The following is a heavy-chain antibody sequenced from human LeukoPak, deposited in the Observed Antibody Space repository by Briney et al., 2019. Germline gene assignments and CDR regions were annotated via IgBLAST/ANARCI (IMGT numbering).Heavy chain of an antibody. J-gene: IGHJ4*02. CDR1: GFTFSNYW. D-gene: IGHD4-17*01. V-gene: IGHV3-74*01. CDR2: INSDGSST. Sequence: PGRSLRLSCAASGFTFSNYWMHWVRQASGKELVWVSRINSDGSSTNYADSVKGRFTISRDNAKNTLYLKMNSLRAEDTAVYYCARDHGDYYFDYWGQGTLVTVSS. CDR3: ARDHGDYYFDY.